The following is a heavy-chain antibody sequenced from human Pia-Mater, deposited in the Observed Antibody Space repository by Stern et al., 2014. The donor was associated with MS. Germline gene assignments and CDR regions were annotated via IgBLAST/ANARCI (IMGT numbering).Heavy chain of an antibody. J-gene: IGHJ4*02. CDR1: GGSISSGDYY. D-gene: IGHD3/OR15-3a*01. Sequence: VQLVESGPGLVKPSQTLSLTCTVSGGSISSGDYYWSWIRQPPGTGLEWIGYIYYSGSTYYNPSLKSRVTISVDTSKNQFSLKLSSVTAADTAVYYCAREGPRTGTLVYWGQGTLVTVSS. CDR2: IYYSGST. CDR3: AREGPRTGTLVY. V-gene: IGHV4-30-4*01.